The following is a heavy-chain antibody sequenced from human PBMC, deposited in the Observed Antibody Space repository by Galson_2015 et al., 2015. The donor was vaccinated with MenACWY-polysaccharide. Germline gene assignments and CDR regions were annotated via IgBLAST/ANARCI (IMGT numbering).Heavy chain of an antibody. J-gene: IGHJ4*02. CDR2: IFHTGSA. V-gene: IGHV4-61*01. CDR3: ARAPRTLAPTWGFFDY. D-gene: IGHD7-27*01. Sequence: SLSLTCRISSASVSSGSYFWGWIRPPPGAGLEWIAYIFHTGSAKYNPSLKRRATISVATSKNQFSLNLTSLAAADTAVYYCARAPRTLAPTWGFFDYWGQGLMVTVSS. CDR1: SASVSSGSYF.